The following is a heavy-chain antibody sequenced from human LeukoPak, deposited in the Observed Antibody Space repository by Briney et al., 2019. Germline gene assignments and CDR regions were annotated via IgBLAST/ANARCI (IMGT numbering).Heavy chain of an antibody. CDR1: GFTFSSYS. D-gene: IGHD3-9*01. V-gene: IGHV3-21*01. J-gene: IGHJ6*03. Sequence: PGGSLRLSCAASGFTFSSYSMNWVRQAQGKGLEWVSFISSSSRYIYYADSVKGRFTISRDNAKNSLYLQMNSLRVKDTAVYYCARGNWDDILTGYPDYYYMDVWGKGTTVTVSS. CDR2: ISSSSRYI. CDR3: ARGNWDDILTGYPDYYYMDV.